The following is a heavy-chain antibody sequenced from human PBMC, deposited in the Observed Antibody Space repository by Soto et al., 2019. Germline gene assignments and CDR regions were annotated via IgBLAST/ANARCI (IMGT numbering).Heavy chain of an antibody. Sequence: ASVKVSCKASGYTFTNYGISWVRQAPGQGLEWMGWINVYNGNTKYAQKLQGRVTMTTDTSTSTAYMELRSLRSDDTAVYYCAAVSSCSCAQRVYNDGVEFGYWGQGTLVTVSS. J-gene: IGHJ4*02. CDR1: GYTFTNYG. V-gene: IGHV1-18*01. CDR3: AAVSSCSCAQRVYNDGVEFGY. D-gene: IGHD3-22*01. CDR2: INVYNGNT.